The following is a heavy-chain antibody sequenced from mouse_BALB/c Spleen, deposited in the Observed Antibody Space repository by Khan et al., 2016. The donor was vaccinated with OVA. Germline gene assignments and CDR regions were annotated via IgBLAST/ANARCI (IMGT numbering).Heavy chain of an antibody. CDR1: GYTFTSYY. CDR3: TRSGYGSFAY. Sequence: QVRLQQSGAELVKPGASVKLSCKASGYTFTSYYMYWVKQRPGQGLEWIGEINPSNGGTNFNEKFKSKATLTVDKYSSTAYMRLSSLTSEDSAVYYCTRSGYGSFAYWGQGTLVTVSA. J-gene: IGHJ3*01. D-gene: IGHD2-2*01. CDR2: INPSNGGT. V-gene: IGHV1S81*02.